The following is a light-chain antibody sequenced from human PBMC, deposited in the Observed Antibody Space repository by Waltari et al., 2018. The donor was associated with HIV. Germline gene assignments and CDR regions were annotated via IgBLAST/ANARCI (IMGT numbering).Light chain of an antibody. Sequence: QSVLTQPPSASGTPGQRVTISCSGSSSNIGSNYVYWYQQLPGTAPKLLIYRNNQRPSGVPARFSGFKSGTSASLAISGLRSEDEADYYCAAWDDNLSGWVFGGGSKLTIL. CDR3: AAWDDNLSGWV. V-gene: IGLV1-47*01. CDR2: RNN. CDR1: SSNIGSNY. J-gene: IGLJ3*02.